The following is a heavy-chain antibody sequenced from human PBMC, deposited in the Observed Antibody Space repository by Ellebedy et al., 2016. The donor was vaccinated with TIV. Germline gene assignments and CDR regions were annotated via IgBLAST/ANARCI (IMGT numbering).Heavy chain of an antibody. CDR2: IYPGDSDT. J-gene: IGHJ4*02. CDR1: GYSFTSYW. V-gene: IGHV5-51*01. D-gene: IGHD3-22*01. Sequence: GGSLRLSCKGSGYSFTSYWVGWVRQMPGKGLEWMGIIYPGDSDTRYSPSFQGQVTISADKSISTAYLQWSSLKASDTAMYYCARLVGSSGYLDYWGQGTLVTVSS. CDR3: ARLVGSSGYLDY.